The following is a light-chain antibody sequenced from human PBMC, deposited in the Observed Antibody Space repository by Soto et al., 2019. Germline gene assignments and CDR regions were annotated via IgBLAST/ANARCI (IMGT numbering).Light chain of an antibody. J-gene: IGLJ3*02. CDR1: SSNIGSGYD. CDR3: RYYDSSLSGWV. CDR2: RNS. Sequence: QSVLTQPPSGSGSPGQRVTIYCTGSSSNIGSGYDVHWYQQLPGTAPKLLIYRNSNRPTGVPDRFSGSKSGTSASLAITGLQAEDEADYYCRYYDSSLSGWVFGGGTKLTVL. V-gene: IGLV1-40*01.